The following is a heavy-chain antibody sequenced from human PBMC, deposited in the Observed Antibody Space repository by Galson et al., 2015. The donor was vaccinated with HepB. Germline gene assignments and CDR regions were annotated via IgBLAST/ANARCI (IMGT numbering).Heavy chain of an antibody. CDR3: ARTPPPSYYYGSGSYYRYFDL. V-gene: IGHV1-3*01. Sequence: SVKVSCKASGYTFTSYAMHWVRQAPGQRLEWMGWINAGNGNTKYSQKFQGRVTITRDTSASTAYMELSSLRSEDTAVYYCARTPPPSYYYGSGSYYRYFDLWGRGTLVTVSS. CDR2: INAGNGNT. J-gene: IGHJ2*01. CDR1: GYTFTSYA. D-gene: IGHD3-10*01.